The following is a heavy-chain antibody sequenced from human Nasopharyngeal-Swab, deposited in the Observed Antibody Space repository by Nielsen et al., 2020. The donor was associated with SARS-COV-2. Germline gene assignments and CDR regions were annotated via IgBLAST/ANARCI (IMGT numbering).Heavy chain of an antibody. D-gene: IGHD1-26*01. V-gene: IGHV3-74*01. CDR3: ARDTQWELRFDY. CDR1: GGTISSNG. Sequence: GGSLRRNGAAWGGTISSNGMHWVRQAPGKGLVWVSRIKSDGSSTSYADSVKGRFTISRDNAKNTRYLHMNRLRAEDTAVYYCARDTQWELRFDYWGQGSLVTVSS. J-gene: IGHJ4*02. CDR2: IKSDGSST.